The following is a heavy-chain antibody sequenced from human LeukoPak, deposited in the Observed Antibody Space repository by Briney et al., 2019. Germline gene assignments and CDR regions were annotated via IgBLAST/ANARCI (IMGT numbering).Heavy chain of an antibody. CDR2: ISGIGGST. V-gene: IGHV3-23*01. Sequence: GGSLRPSCAAPGFTFSSYAMGWVRQAQGKGLEWVSAISGIGGSTYYADSVKGRFTISRDNSKNTLYLQMNSLRAEDTAVYYCAKSHKYGSGSYSPYYYGMDVWGQGTTVTVSS. J-gene: IGHJ6*02. CDR3: AKSHKYGSGSYSPYYYGMDV. CDR1: GFTFSSYA. D-gene: IGHD3-10*01.